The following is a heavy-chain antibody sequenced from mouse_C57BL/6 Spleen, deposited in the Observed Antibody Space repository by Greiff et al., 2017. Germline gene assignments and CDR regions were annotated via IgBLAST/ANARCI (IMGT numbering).Heavy chain of an antibody. V-gene: IGHV1-22*01. CDR1: GYTFTDYN. CDR3: ARLDYGNYPYYYAMDY. CDR2: INPNNGGT. J-gene: IGHJ4*01. Sequence: VQLQQSGPELVKPGASVKMSCKASGYTFTDYNMHWVKQSHGKSLEWIGYINPNNGGTSYNQKFKGKATLTVNKSSSTAYMELRSLTSEDSAVYYCARLDYGNYPYYYAMDYWGQGTAVTVSS. D-gene: IGHD2-1*01.